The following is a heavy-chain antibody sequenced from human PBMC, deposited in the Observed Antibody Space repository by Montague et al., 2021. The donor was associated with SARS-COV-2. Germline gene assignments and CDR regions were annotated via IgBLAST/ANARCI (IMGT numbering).Heavy chain of an antibody. CDR2: IYWDDDK. CDR1: GFSFNTNGMG. D-gene: IGHD3-16*02. CDR3: ARYTSRMYGSFDY. V-gene: IGHV2-5*02. J-gene: IGHJ4*02. Sequence: PALVKPTQTLTLTCTVSGFSFNTNGMGVGWIRQPPGEAPAWLALIYWDDDKRYSPSLKTRLTITKDTSRNQVVLTMTNVDPGDTGTYFCARYTSRMYGSFDYWGQGALVSVSS.